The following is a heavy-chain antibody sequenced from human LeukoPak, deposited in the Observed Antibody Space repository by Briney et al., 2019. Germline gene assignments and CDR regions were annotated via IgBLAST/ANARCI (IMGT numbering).Heavy chain of an antibody. D-gene: IGHD5-24*01. Sequence: GESLKISCKGSGYSFTRYWIGWVRQMPGKGLESMGIIYPGDSDTRYSPSFQGQVTISADKSINTAYLQWSSLEASDTAMYYCARHVAATTPFDCWGQGTLVTVSS. CDR1: GYSFTRYW. CDR2: IYPGDSDT. J-gene: IGHJ4*02. CDR3: ARHVAATTPFDC. V-gene: IGHV5-51*01.